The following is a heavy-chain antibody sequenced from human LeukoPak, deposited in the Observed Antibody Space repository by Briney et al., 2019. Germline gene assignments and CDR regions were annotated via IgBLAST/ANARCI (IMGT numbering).Heavy chain of an antibody. CDR3: ARELDLYFFDY. V-gene: IGHV1-2*02. D-gene: IGHD3-9*01. CDR2: INPNSGGT. CDR1: GYTFTGYY. J-gene: IGHJ4*02. Sequence: ASVKVSCKASGYTFTGYYIYWVRPAPGQGLEWMGWINPNSGGTNYAQNFQGRVTMTRDTSISTAYMELSRLTSDDTAVYYCARELDLYFFDYWGQGTLVTVSS.